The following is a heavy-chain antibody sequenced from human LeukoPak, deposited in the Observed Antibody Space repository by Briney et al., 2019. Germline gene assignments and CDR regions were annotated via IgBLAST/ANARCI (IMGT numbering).Heavy chain of an antibody. CDR2: IYTSGRT. Sequence: TSETLSLTCTVSGGSISSGSYYWRWICQPAAKGLEWIGRIYTSGRTNYNPSLKSRVTISVDTSKNQFSLKLSSVTAADTAVYYCARGASSSSPIGYYYYYMDVWGKGTTVTVSS. CDR3: ARGASSSSPIGYYYYYMDV. D-gene: IGHD6-6*01. CDR1: GGSISSGSYY. V-gene: IGHV4-61*02. J-gene: IGHJ6*03.